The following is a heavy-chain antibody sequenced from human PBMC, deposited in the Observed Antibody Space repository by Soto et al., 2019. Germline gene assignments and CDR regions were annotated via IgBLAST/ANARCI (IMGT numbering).Heavy chain of an antibody. V-gene: IGHV3-21*02. Sequence: EVQVVESGGGLVKPGGSLRLSCAASGFTFSSYSMNWVRQAPGKGLEWVSSITGSSSYIYYADSVKGRFTISRDNAKNSLYLQMNSLRAEDTAAYYCARDVYYYDSSAYWAYWGQGTLVTVSS. J-gene: IGHJ4*02. D-gene: IGHD3-22*01. CDR1: GFTFSSYS. CDR2: ITGSSSYI. CDR3: ARDVYYYDSSAYWAY.